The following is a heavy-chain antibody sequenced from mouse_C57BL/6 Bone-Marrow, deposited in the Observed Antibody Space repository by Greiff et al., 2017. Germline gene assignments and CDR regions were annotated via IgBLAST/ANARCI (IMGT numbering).Heavy chain of an antibody. CDR3: AIDGYYFHY. CDR1: GYTFTSYW. D-gene: IGHD2-3*01. V-gene: IGHV1-59*01. J-gene: IGHJ2*01. Sequence: VKLQQPGAELVRPGTSVKLSCKASGYTFTSYWMHWVKQRPGQGLEWIGVIDPSDSYTTYNQKFKGKATLTVDTSSSTAYMQLSSLTSEDSAVYYCAIDGYYFHYWGQGTTLTVSS. CDR2: IDPSDSYT.